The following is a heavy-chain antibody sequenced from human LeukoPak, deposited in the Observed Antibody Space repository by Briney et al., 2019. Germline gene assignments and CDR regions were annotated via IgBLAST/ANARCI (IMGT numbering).Heavy chain of an antibody. CDR1: GYSFTSYR. CDR2: IYPGDSDT. Sequence: GESLKISCKGSGYSFTSYRIGWVRQMPGKGLEWMGIIYPGDSDTRYSPSFQGQVTISADKSVSTAYLQWSSLKASDTAMYYCARLGYSYSDYYYYMDVWGKGTTVTVSS. D-gene: IGHD5-18*01. CDR3: ARLGYSYSDYYYYMDV. J-gene: IGHJ6*03. V-gene: IGHV5-51*01.